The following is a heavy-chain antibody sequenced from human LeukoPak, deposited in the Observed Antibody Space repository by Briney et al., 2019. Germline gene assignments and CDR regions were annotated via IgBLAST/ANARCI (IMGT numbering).Heavy chain of an antibody. Sequence: GGSLRLSCAASGFTFSNAWMNWVRQAPGKGLEWVGRIKSKTDGGTTDYAAPVKGRFTISRDDSKNTLYLQMNSLKTEDTAVYYCTTDFFSSSWLYYCYYYGMDVWGQGTTVTVSS. D-gene: IGHD6-13*01. V-gene: IGHV3-15*07. CDR1: GFTFSNAW. CDR3: TTDFFSSSWLYYCYYYGMDV. CDR2: IKSKTDGGTT. J-gene: IGHJ6*02.